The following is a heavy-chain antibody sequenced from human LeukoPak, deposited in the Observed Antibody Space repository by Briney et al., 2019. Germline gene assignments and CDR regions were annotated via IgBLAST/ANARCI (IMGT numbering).Heavy chain of an antibody. CDR2: ISSSSSYV. CDR3: ATYDILTGFDY. CDR1: GFTFSSYS. D-gene: IGHD3-9*01. J-gene: IGHJ4*02. V-gene: IGHV3-21*01. Sequence: GGSLRLSCAATGFTFSSYSMNWVRQAPGKGLEWVSSISSSSSYVYYADSVKGRFTISRDNAKNSLYLQMNSLRAEDTAVYYCATYDILTGFDYWGQGTLVTVSS.